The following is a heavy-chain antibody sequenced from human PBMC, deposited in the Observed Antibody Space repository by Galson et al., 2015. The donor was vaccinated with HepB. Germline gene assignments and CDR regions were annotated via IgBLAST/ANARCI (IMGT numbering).Heavy chain of an antibody. CDR2: IIPLFGTP. Sequence: SVKVSCKASAGSPFTTYAIHWVRQAPGQGLEWMGGIIPLFGTPNYGKRFRGRVTITADKSTSTAYMELSSLRSEDTAVYYCARRGEVGATSWFDPWGQGTLVTVSS. D-gene: IGHD1-26*01. CDR3: ARRGEVGATSWFDP. V-gene: IGHV1-69*06. CDR1: AGSPFTTYA. J-gene: IGHJ5*02.